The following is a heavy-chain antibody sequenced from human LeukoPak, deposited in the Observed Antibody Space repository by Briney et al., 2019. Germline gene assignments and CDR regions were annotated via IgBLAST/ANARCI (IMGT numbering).Heavy chain of an antibody. Sequence: SETLSLTCTVSGGSISSYYWSWIRQPPGKGLEWIGYIYYSGSTNYNPSLKSRVTISVDTSKNQFSLKLSSVTAADTAVYYCARGVTYYDFWSGHPYYFDYWGQGTLVTVSS. CDR1: GGSISSYY. CDR3: ARGVTYYDFWSGHPYYFDY. CDR2: IYYSGST. V-gene: IGHV4-59*01. J-gene: IGHJ4*02. D-gene: IGHD3-3*01.